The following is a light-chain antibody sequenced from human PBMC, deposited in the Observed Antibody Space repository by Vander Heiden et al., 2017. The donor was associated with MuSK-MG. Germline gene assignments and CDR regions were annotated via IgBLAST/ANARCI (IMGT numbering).Light chain of an antibody. CDR3: QQYGSSPWT. CDR1: QRVSSSY. V-gene: IGKV3-20*01. Sequence: EIVLTQSPATLSLSPGERATLSRRASQRVSSSYLPRYQQKPVQAPRLLIYGVSSTVTRIPDRYRGCGSVRDFTLTIIIMNLQDFAVSYCQQYGSSPWTFGQWTKVEIK. CDR2: GVS. J-gene: IGKJ1*01.